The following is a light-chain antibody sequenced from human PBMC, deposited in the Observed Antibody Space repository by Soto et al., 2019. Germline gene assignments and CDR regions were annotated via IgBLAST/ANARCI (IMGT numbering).Light chain of an antibody. CDR2: DVS. Sequence: ELVLTQSPATLSLSPGDTATLSCRASQSVTSALAWCQQKPGQAPRPHIYDVSRRSTAIPASFSGSGSGTDFTLTSSSLEPQSFAVYYCQQRNTWPTFGGGQKVELK. J-gene: IGKJ4*01. V-gene: IGKV3-11*01. CDR3: QQRNTWPT. CDR1: QSVTSA.